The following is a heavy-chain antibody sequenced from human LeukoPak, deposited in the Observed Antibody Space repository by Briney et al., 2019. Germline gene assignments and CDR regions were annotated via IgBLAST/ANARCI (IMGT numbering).Heavy chain of an antibody. CDR1: GYSFTSYW. CDR2: IYPGDSDT. J-gene: IGHJ4*02. CDR3: ARHSYSSGWFVDY. D-gene: IGHD6-19*01. V-gene: IGHV5-51*01. Sequence: GESLQISCKGSGYSFTSYWIGWVRQMPGKGLEWMGIIYPGDSDTRYSPSFQDQVTISADKSISTAYLQWSSLKASDTAMYYCARHSYSSGWFVDYWGQGTLVTVSS.